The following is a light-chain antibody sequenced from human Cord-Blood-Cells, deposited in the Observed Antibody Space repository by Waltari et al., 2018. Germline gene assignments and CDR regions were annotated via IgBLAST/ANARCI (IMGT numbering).Light chain of an antibody. CDR2: EVS. Sequence: QSALTQPASVSGSPGQSITISCTGTSSDVGGYNYVSWYQQHPGKAPKLMIYEVSKRPSGVSNRFSGSKSGNTASLTISGLQAEDEADYYCSSYTSSSTLHVFGTGTKVTVL. CDR3: SSYTSSSTLHV. J-gene: IGLJ1*01. CDR1: SSDVGGYNY. V-gene: IGLV2-14*01.